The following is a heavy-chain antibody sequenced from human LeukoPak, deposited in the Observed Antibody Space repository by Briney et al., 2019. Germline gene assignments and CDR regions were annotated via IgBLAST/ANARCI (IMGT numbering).Heavy chain of an antibody. Sequence: SETLCLTCAVSGDSISSGDWWSWVRQPPGKGLEWIGEIYHTGSTNYNPSLKSRVTMSVDKSKNQFSLKLNSVTAADTAVYYCATYGDYIVDAFDIWGQGTMLTVSS. CDR2: IYHTGST. CDR3: ATYGDYIVDAFDI. CDR1: GDSISSGDW. V-gene: IGHV4-4*02. J-gene: IGHJ3*02. D-gene: IGHD4-17*01.